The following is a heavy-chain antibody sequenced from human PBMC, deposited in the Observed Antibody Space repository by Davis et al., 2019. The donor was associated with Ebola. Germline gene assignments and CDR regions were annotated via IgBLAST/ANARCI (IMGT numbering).Heavy chain of an antibody. CDR1: GFSFSSYW. Sequence: GESLKISCAASGFSFSSYWMSWVRQAPGKGLEWVANRNQDGSQINYVDSVRGRFTISRDNAKNALYLQMNSLRVEDTAVYYCARSSRGSIESYWGQGTLVTVSS. D-gene: IGHD6-6*01. CDR2: RNQDGSQI. V-gene: IGHV3-7*01. CDR3: ARSSRGSIESY. J-gene: IGHJ4*02.